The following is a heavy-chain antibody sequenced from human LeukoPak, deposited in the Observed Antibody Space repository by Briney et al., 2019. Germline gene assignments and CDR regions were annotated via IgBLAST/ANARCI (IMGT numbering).Heavy chain of an antibody. V-gene: IGHV3-30*04. CDR1: GFTFSSYA. Sequence: GGSLRLSCAASGFTFSSYAMHWVRQAPGKGLEWVAVISYDGSNKYYADSVKGRFTISRDNSKNTLYLQMNSLTAEDTAVYCCARDFTLAARFGCTGVDYWGQGTLVTVSS. J-gene: IGHJ4*02. D-gene: IGHD6-6*01. CDR3: ARDFTLAARFGCTGVDY. CDR2: ISYDGSNK.